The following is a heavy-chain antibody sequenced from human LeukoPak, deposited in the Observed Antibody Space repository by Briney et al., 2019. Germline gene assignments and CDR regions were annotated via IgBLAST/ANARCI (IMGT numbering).Heavy chain of an antibody. J-gene: IGHJ6*02. V-gene: IGHV4-39*01. CDR2: IYYNANT. CDR3: ARHWSCSSTNCHYYGMDV. D-gene: IGHD2-2*01. Sequence: SETLSLTCTVSGDSISSSSYYWGWIRQPPGKGLEWIGSIYYNANTYYNPSLKSRVTISVDTSKNQFFLKLSSVTAADTAVYYCARHWSCSSTNCHYYGMDVWGQGTTVTVSS. CDR1: GDSISSSSYY.